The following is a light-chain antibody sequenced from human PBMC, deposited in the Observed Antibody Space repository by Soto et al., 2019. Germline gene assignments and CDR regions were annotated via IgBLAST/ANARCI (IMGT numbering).Light chain of an antibody. Sequence: QSVLTQPPSVSGAPGQRVTTSCTGSSSNIGAGYDVRWYQQLPGTAPKLLIYGNSNRPSGVPDRFSGSKSGTSASLAITGLQAEDEADYYCQSYDSSLSGYVFGTGTKVTVL. J-gene: IGLJ1*01. CDR2: GNS. CDR3: QSYDSSLSGYV. V-gene: IGLV1-40*01. CDR1: SSNIGAGYD.